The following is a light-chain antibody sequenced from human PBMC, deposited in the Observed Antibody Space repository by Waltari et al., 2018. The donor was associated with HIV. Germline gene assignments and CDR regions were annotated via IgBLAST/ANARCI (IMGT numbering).Light chain of an antibody. CDR2: GNS. V-gene: IGLV1-40*01. CDR3: QSYDSSLSGWV. CDR1: NSNIGAGYD. Sequence: QSVLTPPPSVSGAPGQRVPISCTGSNSNIGAGYDITWYQQLPGTAPKLLIYGNSNRPSGVPDLFSGSKSGTSASLAITGLQAEDEADYYCQSYDSSLSGWVFGGGTKLTVL. J-gene: IGLJ3*02.